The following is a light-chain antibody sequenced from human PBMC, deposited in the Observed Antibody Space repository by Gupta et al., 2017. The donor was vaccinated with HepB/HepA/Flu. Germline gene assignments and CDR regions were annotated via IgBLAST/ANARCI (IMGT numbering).Light chain of an antibody. CDR2: WAS. V-gene: IGKV4-1*01. Sequence: IVMTQSPAPLAVSLGEGATINCKSSQSVLYSPNNKNFLAWYQQRPGQPLKLLIYWASTRESGVPDRFSGSGSGTDFTLTIRRLQADDVAVYYCQQYYNHLLTFGGGTKVEIK. J-gene: IGKJ4*01. CDR3: QQYYNHLLT. CDR1: QSVLYSPNNKNF.